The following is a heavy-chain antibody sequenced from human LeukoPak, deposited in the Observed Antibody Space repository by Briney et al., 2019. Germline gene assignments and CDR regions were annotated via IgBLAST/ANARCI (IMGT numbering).Heavy chain of an antibody. J-gene: IGHJ5*02. CDR1: GYTFTSYD. CDR3: ARQPDTENWFDP. Sequence: ASVKVSCKASGYTFTSYDINWVRQATGQGLEWMGWMNPNSGNTGYAQKFQGRVTMTRNTSISTAYMELSSLRSEDTAVYYCARQPDTENWFDPWGQGTLVTVSS. D-gene: IGHD5-18*01. V-gene: IGHV1-8*01. CDR2: MNPNSGNT.